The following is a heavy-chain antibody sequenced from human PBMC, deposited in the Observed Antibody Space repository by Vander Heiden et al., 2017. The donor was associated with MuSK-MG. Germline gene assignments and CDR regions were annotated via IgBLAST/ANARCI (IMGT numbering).Heavy chain of an antibody. CDR1: GYSISSGYY. CDR2: IYHSGST. V-gene: IGHV4-38-2*02. D-gene: IGHD3-3*01. CDR3: ARVPDYDFWSGPPDY. J-gene: IGHJ4*02. Sequence: QVQLQESGPGLVKPSETLSLTCTVSGYSISSGYYWGWIRQPPGKGLEWIGSIYHSGSTYYNPSRKSRVTISVDTSKNQFSLKLSSVTAADTAVYYCARVPDYDFWSGPPDYWGQGTLVTVSS.